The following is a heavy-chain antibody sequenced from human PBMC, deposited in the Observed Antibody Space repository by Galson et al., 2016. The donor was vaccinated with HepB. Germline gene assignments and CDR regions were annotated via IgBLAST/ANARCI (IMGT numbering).Heavy chain of an antibody. CDR3: GIAPVK. Sequence: SETLSLTCSVSGGPINSRNYYWGWIRQPPGKGLEWIGSFYNYGSTYSNPSLGGRITISVDTSNKQFSLKMFSVTAANTAVYYCGIAPVKWGQGTLVIVSS. CDR1: GGPINSRNYY. J-gene: IGHJ4*02. D-gene: IGHD3-10*01. CDR2: FYNYGST. V-gene: IGHV4-39*01.